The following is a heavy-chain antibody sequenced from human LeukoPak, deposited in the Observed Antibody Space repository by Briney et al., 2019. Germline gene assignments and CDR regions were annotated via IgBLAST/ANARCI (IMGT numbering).Heavy chain of an antibody. CDR2: IKLDGSEK. CDR3: ARAPYDFWSGSGSNWFDP. J-gene: IGHJ5*02. CDR1: GFTFSSYW. Sequence: GGSLRLSCAASGFTFSSYWMSWVRQAPGKGLEWVANIKLDGSEKYYVDSVKGRFTISRDNAKNSLYLQMNSLRAEDTAVYYCARAPYDFWSGSGSNWFDPWGQGTLVTVSS. D-gene: IGHD3-3*01. V-gene: IGHV3-7*03.